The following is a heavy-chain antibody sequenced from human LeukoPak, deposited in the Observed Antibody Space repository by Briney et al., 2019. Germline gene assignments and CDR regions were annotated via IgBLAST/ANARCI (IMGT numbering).Heavy chain of an antibody. V-gene: IGHV3-23*01. CDR2: ISGSGGST. J-gene: IGHJ3*02. Sequence: GGSLRLSCAASGFTFSSYAMSWVRQAPGKGLEWVSAISGSGGSTYYADSVKGRFTISRDNSKNTLYLQMSSLRAEDTAVYYCARLAAPLGAFDIWGQGTMVTVSS. CDR1: GFTFSSYA. CDR3: ARLAAPLGAFDI. D-gene: IGHD3-9*01.